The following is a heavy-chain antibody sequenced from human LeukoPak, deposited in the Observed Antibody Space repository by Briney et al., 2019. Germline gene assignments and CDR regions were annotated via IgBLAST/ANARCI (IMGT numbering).Heavy chain of an antibody. CDR3: ARDDSSSSGIR. D-gene: IGHD6-6*01. CDR1: GYSISSGYY. Sequence: SETLSLTCTVSGYSISSGYYWGWIRQPPGKGLEWIGSIYYSGSTYYNPSLKSRVTISVDTSKNQFSLKLSSVTAADTAVYYCARDDSSSSGIRWGQGTLVTVSS. V-gene: IGHV4-38-2*02. J-gene: IGHJ4*02. CDR2: IYYSGST.